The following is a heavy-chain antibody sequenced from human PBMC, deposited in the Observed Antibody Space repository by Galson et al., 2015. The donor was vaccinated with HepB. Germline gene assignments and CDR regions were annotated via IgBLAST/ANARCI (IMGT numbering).Heavy chain of an antibody. D-gene: IGHD3-22*01. J-gene: IGHJ4*02. CDR2: INSDGSST. CDR3: ARNEGYYYDSSGLTFDY. Sequence: SLRLSCAASGFTFSSYWMHWVRQAPGKGLVWVSRINSDGSSTSYADSVKGRFTISRDNAKNTLYLQMNSLRAEDTAVYYCARNEGYYYDSSGLTFDYWGQGTLVTVSS. CDR1: GFTFSSYW. V-gene: IGHV3-74*01.